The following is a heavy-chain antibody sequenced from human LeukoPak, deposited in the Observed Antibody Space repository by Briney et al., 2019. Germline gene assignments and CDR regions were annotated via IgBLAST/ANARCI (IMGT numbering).Heavy chain of an antibody. V-gene: IGHV4-59*01. J-gene: IGHJ1*01. D-gene: IGHD2-2*01. CDR2: IHHSGST. Sequence: GSLRLSCAASGFTFSSYAMSWIRQPPGKGLEWIGYIHHSGSTVYNPSLKSRVTMSVETPKNQFSLKLSSVTAADTAVYYCTRDCQLFSWWGQGTLVTVSS. CDR3: TRDCQLFSW. CDR1: GFTFSSYA.